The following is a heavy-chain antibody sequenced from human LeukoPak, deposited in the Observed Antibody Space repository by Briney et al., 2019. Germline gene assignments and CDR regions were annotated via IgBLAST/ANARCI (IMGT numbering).Heavy chain of an antibody. Sequence: SETLSLTCTVSGGSISSYYWSWIRQPPGKGLEWIGYIYYSGSTNYNPSLKSRVTISVDTSKNQFSLKLSSMAAADTAVYYCARSSLGEGENYWGQGTLVTVSS. CDR3: ARSSLGEGENY. CDR2: IYYSGST. D-gene: IGHD3-16*01. J-gene: IGHJ4*02. CDR1: GGSISSYY. V-gene: IGHV4-59*01.